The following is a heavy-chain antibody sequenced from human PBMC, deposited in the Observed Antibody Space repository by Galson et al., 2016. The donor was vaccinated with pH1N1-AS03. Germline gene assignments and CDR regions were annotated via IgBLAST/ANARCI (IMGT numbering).Heavy chain of an antibody. V-gene: IGHV4-31*02. CDR2: IYDSGNT. J-gene: IGHJ5*02. CDR3: ASVSLAYCSSTSCFRFDP. CDR1: GNYF. D-gene: IGHD2-2*01. Sequence: GNYFWHWIRQHPGKGLEWIGLIYDSGNTFYNPSLKSRVSISVDTSKNQFSLKLNSVTAADTAVYYCASVSLAYCSSTSCFRFDPWGQGTLVTVSS.